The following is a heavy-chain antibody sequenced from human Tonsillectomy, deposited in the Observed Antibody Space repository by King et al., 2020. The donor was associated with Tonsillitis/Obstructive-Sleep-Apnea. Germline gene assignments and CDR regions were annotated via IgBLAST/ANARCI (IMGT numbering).Heavy chain of an antibody. D-gene: IGHD2-8*02. Sequence: VQLVESGGRLVKPGGSLRLSCAASGFTFSNAWMTWVRQAPGKGLEWVGRSKSKSDGGTTDYAAPVKGRFTISRDDSKNTRYLEMNGLITEDTAVYYCAAYWYLDYWGQGTLVTVSS. CDR2: SKSKSDGGTT. V-gene: IGHV3-15*01. J-gene: IGHJ4*02. CDR3: AAYWYLDY. CDR1: GFTFSNAW.